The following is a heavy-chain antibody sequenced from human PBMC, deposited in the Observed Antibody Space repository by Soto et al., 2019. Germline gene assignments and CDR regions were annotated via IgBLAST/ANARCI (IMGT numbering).Heavy chain of an antibody. D-gene: IGHD6-13*01. CDR1: GYTFNSHG. CDR3: ARGVSTTWYEPIDY. Sequence: ASVKVSCKASGYTFNSHGITWVRQAPGHGLEWMGWISTYNGNTNYAQKLQGRASMTTDTSTSTAYMDLRSLRSDDTAVYYCARGVSTTWYEPIDYWGQGTLVTVSS. J-gene: IGHJ4*02. V-gene: IGHV1-18*04. CDR2: ISTYNGNT.